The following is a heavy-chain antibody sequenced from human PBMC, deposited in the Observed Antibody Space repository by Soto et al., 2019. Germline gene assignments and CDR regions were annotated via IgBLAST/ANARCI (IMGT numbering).Heavy chain of an antibody. CDR3: ARVALPGVFLGGIDS. CDR2: IVPMFGIS. V-gene: IGHV1-69*18. Sequence: QVQLVQSGAEVKKTGSSVRVSCKASAGAFVNNAITWVRQAPGQGLELMGTIVPMFGISYYAQKFHGRVTFTAEESTRTAFMALSGLGFEDTAVYYCARVALPGVFLGGIDSWGQGTLISVAS. D-gene: IGHD1-26*01. J-gene: IGHJ4*02. CDR1: AGAFVNNA.